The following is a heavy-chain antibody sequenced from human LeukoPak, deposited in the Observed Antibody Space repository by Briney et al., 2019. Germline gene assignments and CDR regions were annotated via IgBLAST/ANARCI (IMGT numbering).Heavy chain of an antibody. Sequence: PGGSLRLSCTASGFTFSSYALSWVRQAPGKGLEWVSAISGSGASTYYADSVKGRFTISRDNSKNMLYLQMDSLRAEDTALYYCASGITSSWRYQNYWGQGTLVTVSS. J-gene: IGHJ4*02. V-gene: IGHV3-23*01. D-gene: IGHD2-15*01. CDR1: GFTFSSYA. CDR2: ISGSGAST. CDR3: ASGITSSWRYQNY.